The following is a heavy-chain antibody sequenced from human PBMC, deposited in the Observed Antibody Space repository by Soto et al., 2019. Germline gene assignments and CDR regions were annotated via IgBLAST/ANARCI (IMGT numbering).Heavy chain of an antibody. V-gene: IGHV1-3*04. Sequence: QVQLVQSGAEVKKPGASVKLSCKASGYTFTSYAIHWVRQAPGQRLECMGWINTDNSNTRYSQKFQGRVTITRDTSASTAYMEVSSLRFEDTAVYFCARAPSGYYFDNWGQGTLVTVSS. J-gene: IGHJ4*02. CDR2: INTDNSNT. CDR3: ARAPSGYYFDN. CDR1: GYTFTSYA. D-gene: IGHD3-10*01.